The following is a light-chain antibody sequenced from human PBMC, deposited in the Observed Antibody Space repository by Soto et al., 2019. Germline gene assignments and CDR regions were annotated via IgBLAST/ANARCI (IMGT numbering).Light chain of an antibody. V-gene: IGLV1-40*01. CDR3: QSYDSSLSRYV. CDR1: SSNIGAGYD. CDR2: DNT. Sequence: HSVLTQPPSVSGAPGQRVTISCTGSSSNIGAGYDVHWYQQLPGTTPKLLIYDNTNRPSGVPDRFSASKSGTSVSLAITGLQAEDEADYYCQSYDSSLSRYVFGTGTKVTVL. J-gene: IGLJ1*01.